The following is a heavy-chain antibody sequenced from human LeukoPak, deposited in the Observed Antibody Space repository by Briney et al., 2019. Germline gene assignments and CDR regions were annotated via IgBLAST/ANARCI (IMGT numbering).Heavy chain of an antibody. CDR2: ISGSGGST. Sequence: SGGSLRLSCAASGFTFSSYAMSWVRQAPGKGLEWVSAISGSGGSTYYADSVKGRFTISRDNSKNTLYLQMNSLRAEDTAVYYCARSTYSSSSYYFDYWGQGSLVTVSS. D-gene: IGHD6-13*01. CDR1: GFTFSSYA. CDR3: ARSTYSSSSYYFDY. V-gene: IGHV3-23*01. J-gene: IGHJ4*02.